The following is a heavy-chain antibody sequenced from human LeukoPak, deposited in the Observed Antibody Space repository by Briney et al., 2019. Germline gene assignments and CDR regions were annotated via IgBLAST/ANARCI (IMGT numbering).Heavy chain of an antibody. CDR2: ISGSGGST. D-gene: IGHD2-2*01. V-gene: IGHV3-23*01. CDR3: ARDPSSIVVVPAATDY. Sequence: GGSLRLSCAASGFTFSSYAMSWVRQAPGKGLEWVSAISGSGGSTYYADSVKGRFTISRDNSKNTLYLQMNSLRAEDTAVYYCARDPSSIVVVPAATDYWGQGTLVTVSS. CDR1: GFTFSSYA. J-gene: IGHJ4*02.